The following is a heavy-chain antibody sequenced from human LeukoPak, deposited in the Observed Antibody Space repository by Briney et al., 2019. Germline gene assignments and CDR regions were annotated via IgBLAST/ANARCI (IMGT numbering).Heavy chain of an antibody. D-gene: IGHD1-26*01. V-gene: IGHV1-18*01. CDR3: ARGGGSYYLYYFDY. CDR1: GGTFSSYA. CDR2: ISAYNGNT. J-gene: IGHJ4*02. Sequence: GASVKVSCKASGGTFSSYAISWVRQAPGQGLEWMGWISAYNGNTNYAQKLQGRVTMTTDTSTSTAYMELRSLRSDDTAVYYCARGGGSYYLYYFDYWGQGTLVTVSS.